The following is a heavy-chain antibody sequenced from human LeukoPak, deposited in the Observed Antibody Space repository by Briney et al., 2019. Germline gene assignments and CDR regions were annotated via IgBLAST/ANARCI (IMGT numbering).Heavy chain of an antibody. D-gene: IGHD4-17*01. J-gene: IGHJ4*02. CDR2: IYYSGST. V-gene: IGHV4-39*07. Sequence: SETLSLTCTVSGGSISSSSYYWGWIRQPPGKGLEWIGSIYYSGSTYYNPSLKSRVTLSVDKPKNQLSLRLTSVTAADTAVYYCARGGDYRFDYWGQGTLVTVSS. CDR3: ARGGDYRFDY. CDR1: GGSISSSSYY.